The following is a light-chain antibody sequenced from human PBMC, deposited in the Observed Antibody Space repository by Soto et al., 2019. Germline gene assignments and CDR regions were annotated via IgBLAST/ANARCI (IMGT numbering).Light chain of an antibody. CDR1: SSDVGAYNS. Sequence: QSALTPPPSASGSPGQSVTISCTGTSSDVGAYNSVSWYQQHPGKAPKLMIYEVIKRPAGVPDRFSGSKSDNTASLAVSGLQAEYEAVYYCSSYAVSNTFVVFGGGTKLTVL. CDR2: EVI. J-gene: IGLJ2*01. V-gene: IGLV2-8*01. CDR3: SSYAVSNTFVV.